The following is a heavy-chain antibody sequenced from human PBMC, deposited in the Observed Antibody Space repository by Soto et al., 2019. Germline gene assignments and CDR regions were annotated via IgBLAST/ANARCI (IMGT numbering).Heavy chain of an antibody. J-gene: IGHJ6*02. CDR3: ARAGLSGSSWYYTYYYYGMDV. CDR2: IWYDGSNK. CDR1: GFTFSSYG. D-gene: IGHD6-13*01. Sequence: QVQLVESGGGVVQPGRSLRLSCAASGFTFSSYGMHWVRQAPGKGLEWVAVIWYDGSNKYYADSVKGRFTISRDNSKDTLYLQMNSLRAEDTAVYYCARAGLSGSSWYYTYYYYGMDVWGQGTTVTVSS. V-gene: IGHV3-33*01.